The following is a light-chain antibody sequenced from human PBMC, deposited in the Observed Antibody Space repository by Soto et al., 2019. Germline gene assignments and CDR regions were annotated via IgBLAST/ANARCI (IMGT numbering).Light chain of an antibody. CDR3: LQYKQWPPWT. V-gene: IGKV3-15*01. J-gene: IGKJ1*01. Sequence: EIVLTQSPGTLSLSPGERATLSCRASQSVSSSYLAWYQQKPGQAPRLLIYGASTRATGIPARFGGSGSGTEFTLTISSLQSEDFAVYYCLQYKQWPPWTFGQGTKVDIK. CDR2: GAS. CDR1: QSVSSSY.